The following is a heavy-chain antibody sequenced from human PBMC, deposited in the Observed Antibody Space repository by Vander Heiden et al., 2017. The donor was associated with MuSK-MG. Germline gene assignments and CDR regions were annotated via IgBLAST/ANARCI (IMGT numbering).Heavy chain of an antibody. D-gene: IGHD2-15*01. J-gene: IGHJ4*02. CDR1: GGSISSSSYY. CDR2: IYYSGST. V-gene: IGHV4-39*01. CDR3: ARQTGLLEFDY. Sequence: QLQLQESGPGLVKPSETLSLTCTVSGGSISSSSYYWGWIRQPPGKGLEWIGSIYYSGSTYYNPSLKSRVTISVDTSKNQFSLKLSSVTAADTAVYYCARQTGLLEFDYWGQGTLVTVSS.